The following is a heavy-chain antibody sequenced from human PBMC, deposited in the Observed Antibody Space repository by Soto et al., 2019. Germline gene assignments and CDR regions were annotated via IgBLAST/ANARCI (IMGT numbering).Heavy chain of an antibody. CDR3: AREVVVGGSLWLDP. J-gene: IGHJ5*02. CDR2: MNANVDAT. Sequence: QVQLMQSGAEVKKPGASVKVSCKASGFTFASNDINWVRQGPGQGLQWMGWMNANVDATDSPQEFKGRVSMTWNASISTAYLELHNLKSDATAVYYCAREVVVGGSLWLDPWGQGSLVTVSS. CDR1: GFTFASND. V-gene: IGHV1-8*01. D-gene: IGHD2-15*01.